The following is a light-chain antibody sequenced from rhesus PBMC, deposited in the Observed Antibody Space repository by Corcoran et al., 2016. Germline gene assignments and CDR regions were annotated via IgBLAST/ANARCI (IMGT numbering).Light chain of an antibody. CDR2: KAA. Sequence: DIQMTQSPSSLSASVGDRVTITCRARENVNNYSNWYQQKPGKAPKPLTYKAATLQTGVPSRFSGSGSGTDYTFTINSLQSEDVATYYCQHNYGTPFTFGPGTKLDIK. V-gene: IGKV1-74*01. CDR3: QHNYGTPFT. CDR1: ENVNNY. J-gene: IGKJ3*01.